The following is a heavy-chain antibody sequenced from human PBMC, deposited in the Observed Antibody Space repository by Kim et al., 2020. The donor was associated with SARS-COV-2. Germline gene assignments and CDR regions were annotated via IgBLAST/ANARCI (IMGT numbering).Heavy chain of an antibody. J-gene: IGHJ6*01. Sequence: GGSLRLSCAASGFTFSSYGMHWVRQAPGKGLEWVAVIWYDGSNKYYEDSLKGRFTISRDNSNNKVYLQMNSLMAEDTAVVYCARDRDGYSYGSSGMDVWG. CDR2: IWYDGSNK. V-gene: IGHV3-33*01. CDR1: GFTFSSYG. CDR3: ARDRDGYSYGSSGMDV. D-gene: IGHD5-18*01.